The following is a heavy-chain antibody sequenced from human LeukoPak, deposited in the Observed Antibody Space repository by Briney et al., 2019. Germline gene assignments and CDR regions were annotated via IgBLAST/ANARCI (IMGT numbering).Heavy chain of an antibody. V-gene: IGHV3-64*01. J-gene: IGHJ4*02. Sequence: PGGSLRLSCAASGFTFSSYAMHWVRQAPGKGLEYVSAISSNGGSTYYANSVRGRFTISRDNSKNMLYLQMGSLRAEDMAVYYCARDLNGYDPLGYWGQGTLVSVSS. D-gene: IGHD5-12*01. CDR1: GFTFSSYA. CDR3: ARDLNGYDPLGY. CDR2: ISSNGGST.